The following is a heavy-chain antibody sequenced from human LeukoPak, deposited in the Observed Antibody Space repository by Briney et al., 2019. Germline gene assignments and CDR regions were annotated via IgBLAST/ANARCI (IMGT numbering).Heavy chain of an antibody. CDR3: AREEMPGKFDY. V-gene: IGHV4-4*02. CDR1: GDSISSSHW. Sequence: SETLSLTCAVSGDSISSSHWWGWVRQSPGKGLEWIGEIYHSGNTNYNPSLKSRVAISLDKSSNQFSLRLMSVTAADTAMYFCAREEMPGKFDYWGQGILVTVSS. J-gene: IGHJ4*02. D-gene: IGHD1-26*01. CDR2: IYHSGNT.